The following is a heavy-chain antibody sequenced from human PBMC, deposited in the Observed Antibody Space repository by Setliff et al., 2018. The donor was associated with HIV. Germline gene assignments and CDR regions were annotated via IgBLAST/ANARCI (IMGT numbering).Heavy chain of an antibody. Sequence: SETLSLTCAVCGGSFSGYYWSWIRQSPGKGLEWPGLEWIGDINHSGSTNYSPIFKSRVAMSIDASKNQFSLRLTSVSAADTAVYYCATTYHPDSRGYPPEYFLRWGQGILVTVSS. V-gene: IGHV4-34*01. J-gene: IGHJ1*01. D-gene: IGHD3-22*01. CDR3: ATTYHPDSRGYPPEYFLR. CDR1: GGSFSGYY. CDR2: INHSGST.